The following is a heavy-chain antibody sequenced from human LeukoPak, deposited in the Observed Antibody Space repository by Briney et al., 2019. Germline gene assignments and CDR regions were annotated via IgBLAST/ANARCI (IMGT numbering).Heavy chain of an antibody. CDR3: ARADPPIVEEVFDI. CDR2: INPNSGGT. D-gene: IGHD1-26*01. V-gene: IGHV1-2*02. CDR1: GYTFTGYY. Sequence: ASVKVSCKASGYTFTGYYMHGVRHAPGQGLEWMGWINPNSGGTNYAQKFQGRVTMNRDTSISTAYMELSRLRSDDTAVYYCARADPPIVEEVFDIWGQGTMVTVSS. J-gene: IGHJ3*02.